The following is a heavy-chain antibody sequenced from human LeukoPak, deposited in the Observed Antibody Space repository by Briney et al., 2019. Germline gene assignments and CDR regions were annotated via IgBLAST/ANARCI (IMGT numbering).Heavy chain of an antibody. D-gene: IGHD2-21*01. CDR3: ARVHIVTGNYFDS. J-gene: IGHJ4*02. Sequence: PSETLSLTCNVSGDSISSYYWSWLRQPGGKALEWIGRIYTSGYTNYNPSLESRATMSIDTSKSQFSLKLRSVTAADTAVYYCARVHIVTGNYFDSWGLGALVTVSS. CDR1: GDSISSYY. CDR2: IYTSGYT. V-gene: IGHV4-4*07.